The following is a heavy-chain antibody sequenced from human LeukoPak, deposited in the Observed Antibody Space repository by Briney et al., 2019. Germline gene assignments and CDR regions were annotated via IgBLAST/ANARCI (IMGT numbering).Heavy chain of an antibody. CDR1: GYSFTTHW. CDR3: VRPIAAGGTLHWFDP. J-gene: IGHJ5*01. Sequence: GESLKISCKGSGYSFTTHWIGWVRQMPGKGLEWMGIIYPGDSDTRYSPSFQGQVTISADKSMNTAYLQWSSLKASDTAMYFCVRPIAAGGTLHWFDPWGQGTQVIVSS. D-gene: IGHD6-13*01. CDR2: IYPGDSDT. V-gene: IGHV5-51*01.